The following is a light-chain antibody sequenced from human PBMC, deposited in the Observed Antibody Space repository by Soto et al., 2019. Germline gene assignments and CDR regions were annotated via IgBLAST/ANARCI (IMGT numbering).Light chain of an antibody. Sequence: ELVLTQSPGTLSLSPVERATLSCRASQSVPSDWLAWYRHKPGQAPRPLIYGASRRATGVPARVSGSGSGTDFTLTINRLRPEYFAVYYCQQYGNFPYTFGQGTKLESK. CDR1: QSVPSDW. CDR2: GAS. J-gene: IGKJ2*01. CDR3: QQYGNFPYT. V-gene: IGKV3-20*01.